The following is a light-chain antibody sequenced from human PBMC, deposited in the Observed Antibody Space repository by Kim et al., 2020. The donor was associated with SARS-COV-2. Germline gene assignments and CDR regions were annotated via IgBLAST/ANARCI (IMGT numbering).Light chain of an antibody. V-gene: IGKV3-11*01. CDR2: EAS. Sequence: FSAGERATLPCRASQSVSSYLALYQQKPGQAPRLLIYEASNRATGIPARFSGSGSGTDFTLTISSLEPEDFAVYYCQQRSNWPATFGQGTRLEIK. CDR1: QSVSSY. J-gene: IGKJ5*01. CDR3: QQRSNWPAT.